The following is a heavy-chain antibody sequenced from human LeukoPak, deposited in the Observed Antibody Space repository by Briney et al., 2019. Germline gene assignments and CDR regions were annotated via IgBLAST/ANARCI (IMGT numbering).Heavy chain of an antibody. CDR2: IYYSGST. V-gene: IGHV4-4*02. Sequence: SGTLSLTCAVSGGSISSSNWWSWVRQPPGKGLEWIGSIYYSGSTYYNPSLKSRVTISVDTSKNQFSLKLSSVTAADTAVYYCARTGPRVSTNYYYYYMDVWGKGTTVTVSS. CDR1: GGSISSSNW. D-gene: IGHD5/OR15-5a*01. J-gene: IGHJ6*03. CDR3: ARTGPRVSTNYYYYYMDV.